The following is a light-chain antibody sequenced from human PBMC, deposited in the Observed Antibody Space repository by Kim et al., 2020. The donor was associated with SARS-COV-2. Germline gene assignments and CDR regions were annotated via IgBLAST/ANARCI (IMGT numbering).Light chain of an antibody. V-gene: IGKV1-5*03. Sequence: SAFVGDRVTISVRASQNISSWLAWYQQKPGKAPKFLISNASSLESWIPSRFSGSGSGTEFTLTISNLQPDDFATYYCQQYQSYWTFGQGTKVDIK. CDR1: QNISSW. CDR3: QQYQSYWT. CDR2: NAS. J-gene: IGKJ1*01.